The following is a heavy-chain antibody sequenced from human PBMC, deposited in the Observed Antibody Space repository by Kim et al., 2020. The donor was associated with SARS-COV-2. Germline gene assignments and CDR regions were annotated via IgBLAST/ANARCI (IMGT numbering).Heavy chain of an antibody. CDR3: AKRVGGAVAQGGMDV. V-gene: IGHV3-23*01. J-gene: IGHJ6*02. Sequence: DPVKGRFTISRDHSKNTLYLQMNSLRAEDTAVYYCAKRVGGAVAQGGMDVWGQGTTVTVSS. D-gene: IGHD6-19*01.